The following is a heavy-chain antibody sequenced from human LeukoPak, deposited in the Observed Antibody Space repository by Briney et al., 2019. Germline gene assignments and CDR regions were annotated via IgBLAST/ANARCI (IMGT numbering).Heavy chain of an antibody. CDR1: GYTFTGYY. J-gene: IGHJ4*02. D-gene: IGHD5-12*01. V-gene: IGHV1-8*02. CDR2: MNPNSGNT. Sequence: ASVKVSCKASGYTFTGYYMHWVRQATGQGLEWMGWMNPNSGNTGYAQKFQGRVTMTRNTSISTAYMELSSLRSEDTAVYYCARGGPRGYSDYFDYWGQGTLVTVSS. CDR3: ARGGPRGYSDYFDY.